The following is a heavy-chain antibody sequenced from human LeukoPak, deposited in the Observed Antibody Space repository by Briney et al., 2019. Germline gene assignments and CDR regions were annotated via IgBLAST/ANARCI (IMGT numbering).Heavy chain of an antibody. CDR2: INHSGST. Sequence: SETLSLTCAVYGGSFSGYYWSWIRQPPGKGLGWIGEINHSGSTNYNPSLKSRVTISVDTSKNQFSLKLSSVTAADTAVYYCARVVRGYSGYDWADYYYGMDVWGQGTTVTVSS. CDR1: GGSFSGYY. V-gene: IGHV4-34*01. CDR3: ARVVRGYSGYDWADYYYGMDV. J-gene: IGHJ6*02. D-gene: IGHD5-12*01.